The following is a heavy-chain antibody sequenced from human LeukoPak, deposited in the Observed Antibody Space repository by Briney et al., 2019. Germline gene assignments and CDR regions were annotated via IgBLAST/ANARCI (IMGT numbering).Heavy chain of an antibody. D-gene: IGHD3-3*01. CDR2: IYYGGST. J-gene: IGHJ5*02. CDR3: ARVEKEYDFWSGYYTGIGWFDP. V-gene: IGHV4-59*01. Sequence: PSETLSLTCTVSGGSISSYYWSWIRQPPGKGLEWIGYIYYGGSTNYNPSLKSRVTISVDTSKNQFSLKLSSVTAADTAVYYCARVEKEYDFWSGYYTGIGWFDPWGQGTLVAVSS. CDR1: GGSISSYY.